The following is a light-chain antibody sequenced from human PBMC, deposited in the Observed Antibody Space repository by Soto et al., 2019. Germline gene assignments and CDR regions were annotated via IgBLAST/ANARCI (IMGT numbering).Light chain of an antibody. CDR3: QQYSSYPYT. CDR2: YAS. CDR1: QSISGW. V-gene: IGKV1-5*01. J-gene: IGKJ2*01. Sequence: DIQMTQSPSTLSASVGDRVTITCRASQSISGWLAWYQQTPGKAPKLLIYYASSLESGVPSRFSGSGSGTEFALTISSLQPDDFATYYCQQYSSYPYTFGQGTKLEIK.